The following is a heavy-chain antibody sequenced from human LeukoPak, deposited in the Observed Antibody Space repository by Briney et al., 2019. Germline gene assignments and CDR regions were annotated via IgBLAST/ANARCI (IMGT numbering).Heavy chain of an antibody. V-gene: IGHV4-38-2*02. CDR3: ARGGAFSDEDMDV. CDR1: GYSISSGYY. CDR2: IYHSGST. Sequence: SETLSLTCIVSGYSISSGYYWGWIRQPPGKGLEWIGSIYHSGSTYYNPSLKSRVTISVDTSKNQFSLKLSSVTAADTAVYYCARGGAFSDEDMDVWGKGTTVTVSS. D-gene: IGHD1-26*01. J-gene: IGHJ6*03.